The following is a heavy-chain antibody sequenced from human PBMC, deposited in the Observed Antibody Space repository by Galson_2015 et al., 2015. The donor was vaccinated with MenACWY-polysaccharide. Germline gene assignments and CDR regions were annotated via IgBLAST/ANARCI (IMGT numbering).Heavy chain of an antibody. CDR3: ATLGGDGWPDY. D-gene: IGHD5-24*01. CDR1: GFAYSTYW. V-gene: IGHV3-74*01. CDR2: INSDGSTT. J-gene: IGHJ4*02. Sequence: SLRLSCAASGFAYSTYWMHWVRQSPGRGLEWVSHINSDGSTTNYADSVKGRFTVSRDNAKNTLYLQMNSLRGEDTAVYCCATLGGDGWPDYWGQGTLVTVSS.